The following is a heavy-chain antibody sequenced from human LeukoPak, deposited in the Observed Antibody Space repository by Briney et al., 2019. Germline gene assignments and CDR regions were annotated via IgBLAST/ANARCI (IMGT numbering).Heavy chain of an antibody. V-gene: IGHV3-23*01. J-gene: IGHJ4*02. CDR2: ISGSGGST. CDR1: GFTFSSYW. Sequence: GGSLRLSCAASGFTFSSYWMNWARQAPGKGLEWVSAISGSGGSTYYADSVKGRFTISRDNSKNTLYLQMNSLRAEDTAVYYCAKDGLMGDLDYWGQGTLVTVSS. CDR3: AKDGLMGDLDY. D-gene: IGHD2-8*01.